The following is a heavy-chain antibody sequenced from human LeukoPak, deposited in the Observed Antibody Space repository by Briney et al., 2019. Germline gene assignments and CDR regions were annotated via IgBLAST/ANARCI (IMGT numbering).Heavy chain of an antibody. J-gene: IGHJ4*02. CDR3: ARGRVWFGELLPSRSIAFDY. Sequence: SETLSVTCAVYGGSFSGYYCSWIRQPPGKGLEWIGEINHSGSTNYNPSLKSRVTISVDTSKNQFSLKLSSVTAADTAVYYCARGRVWFGELLPSRSIAFDYWGQGTLVTVSS. V-gene: IGHV4-34*01. D-gene: IGHD3-10*01. CDR1: GGSFSGYY. CDR2: INHSGST.